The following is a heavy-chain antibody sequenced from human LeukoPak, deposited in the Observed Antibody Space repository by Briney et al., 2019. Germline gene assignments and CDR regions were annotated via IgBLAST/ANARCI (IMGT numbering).Heavy chain of an antibody. Sequence: SETLSLTCTVSGGSISSSSYYWGWIRQPPGKGLEWIGSIYYSGSTNYNPSLKSRVTISVDTSKNQFSLKLSSVTAADTAVYYCARTGSDYDFWSGYHYYFDYWGQGTLVTVSS. D-gene: IGHD3-3*01. J-gene: IGHJ4*02. CDR1: GGSISSSSYY. CDR2: IYYSGST. V-gene: IGHV4-39*07. CDR3: ARTGSDYDFWSGYHYYFDY.